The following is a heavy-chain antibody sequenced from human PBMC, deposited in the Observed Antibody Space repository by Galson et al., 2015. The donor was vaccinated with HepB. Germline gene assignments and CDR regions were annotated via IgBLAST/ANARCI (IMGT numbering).Heavy chain of an antibody. J-gene: IGHJ2*01. CDR1: GYTFTSYA. V-gene: IGHV1-18*01. CDR2: ISAHNGNP. D-gene: IGHD6-13*01. Sequence: SVKVSCKASGYTFTSYAITWVRQAPGQGLEWMGWISAHNGNPNYAQKLQGRVTMTTDTSTSTAYMELRSLRSDDTAVYYCARTYSSSPWYFDLWGRGTLVTVSS. CDR3: ARTYSSSPWYFDL.